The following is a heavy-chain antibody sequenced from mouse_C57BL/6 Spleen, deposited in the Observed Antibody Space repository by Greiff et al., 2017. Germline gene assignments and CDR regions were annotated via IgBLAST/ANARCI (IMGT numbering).Heavy chain of an antibody. J-gene: IGHJ2*01. V-gene: IGHV1-42*01. CDR1: GYSFTGYY. D-gene: IGHD1-1*01. CDR2: INPSTGGT. Sequence: VQLQQSGPELVKPGASVKISCKASGYSFTGYYMNWVKQSPEKSLEWIGEINPSTGGTTYNQKFKAKATLTVDKSSSTAYMQLKSLTSEDSAVYYCARFTTVVATRFDYWGQGTTLTVSS. CDR3: ARFTTVVATRFDY.